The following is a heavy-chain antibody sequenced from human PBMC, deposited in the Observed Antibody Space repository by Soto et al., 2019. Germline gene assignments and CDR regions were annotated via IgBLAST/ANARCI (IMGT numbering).Heavy chain of an antibody. CDR1: GGSISSSSYY. J-gene: IGHJ6*02. CDR2: IYYSGST. CDR3: ASWRGRVWFGELLAPHYYYYYGMDV. D-gene: IGHD3-10*01. V-gene: IGHV4-39*01. Sequence: SETLSLTCTVSGGSISSSSYYWGWIRQPPGKGLEWIGSIYYSGSTYYNPSLKSRVTISVDTSKNQFSLKLSSVTAADTAVYYCASWRGRVWFGELLAPHYYYYYGMDVWGQGTKVTVSS.